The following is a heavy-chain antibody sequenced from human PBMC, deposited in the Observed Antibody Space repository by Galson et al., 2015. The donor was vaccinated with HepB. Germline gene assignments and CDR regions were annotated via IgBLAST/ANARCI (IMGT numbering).Heavy chain of an antibody. D-gene: IGHD2-21*01. V-gene: IGHV6-1*01. CDR2: TYYRSKWYN. CDR3: ARQLAYCVANTCQIFFDY. CDR1: GDSVSSTSAA. J-gene: IGHJ4*02. Sequence: CAISGDSVSSTSAAWNWIRQSPSRGLEWLGRTYYRSKWYNSYAVSVKSRITINPDTTKNQFSLQLNSVIPEDTAIYYCARQLAYCVANTCQIFFDYWGQGTLVTVSS.